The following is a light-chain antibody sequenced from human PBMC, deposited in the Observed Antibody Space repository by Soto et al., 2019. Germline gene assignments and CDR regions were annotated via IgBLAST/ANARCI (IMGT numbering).Light chain of an antibody. V-gene: IGKV3-11*01. CDR2: DAS. J-gene: IGKJ4*01. Sequence: EIVLTQSPATLSLSPGERATLSCRASQSLDNYLAWYQHKPGQAPRLLIYDASTRATDIPPRFSGSGSGTDFXLTISSLEPEDFAVYYCQQRGHWPSFGGGTKVEIK. CDR1: QSLDNY. CDR3: QQRGHWPS.